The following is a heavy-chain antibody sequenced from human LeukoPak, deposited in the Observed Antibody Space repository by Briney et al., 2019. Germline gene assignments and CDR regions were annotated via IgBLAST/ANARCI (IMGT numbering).Heavy chain of an antibody. V-gene: IGHV1-69*01. CDR2: IIPIFGTA. CDR3: ARGDGYNYGRPFDY. J-gene: IGHJ4*02. CDR1: GGTFSSYA. Sequence: SVKVSCKASGGTFSSYAISWVRQAPGQGLEWMGGIIPIFGTANYAQKFQGRVTITADESTSTAYMELSSLRSEDTAVYYCARGDGYNYGRPFDYWGQGTLATVSS. D-gene: IGHD5-24*01.